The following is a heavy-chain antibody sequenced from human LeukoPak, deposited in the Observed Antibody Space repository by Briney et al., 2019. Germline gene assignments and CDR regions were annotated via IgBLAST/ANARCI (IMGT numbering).Heavy chain of an antibody. CDR1: GFTFSSYS. CDR2: ISSSSSYI. Sequence: GGSLRLSCAASGFTFSSYSMNWVRQAPGKGLEWVSSISSSSSYIYYADSVKGRFTISRDNAKNSLYLQMNSLRAEDTAVYYCARGVTLIVVVIHDWYFDLWGRGTVFTVSS. J-gene: IGHJ2*01. CDR3: ARGVTLIVVVIHDWYFDL. D-gene: IGHD3-22*01. V-gene: IGHV3-21*01.